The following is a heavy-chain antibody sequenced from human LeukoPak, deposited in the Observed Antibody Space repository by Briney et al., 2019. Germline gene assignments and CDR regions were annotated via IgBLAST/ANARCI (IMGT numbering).Heavy chain of an antibody. V-gene: IGHV3-21*01. Sequence: GGSLRLSCAASGFTFSSYIMNWVRQAPGKGLEWVSSISSSSSYIYYADSVKGRFTISRDNAKNSLYLQMNSLRAEDTAVYYCARILNSSRLFDYWGQGTLVTVSS. J-gene: IGHJ4*02. D-gene: IGHD6-13*01. CDR2: ISSSSSYI. CDR1: GFTFSSYI. CDR3: ARILNSSRLFDY.